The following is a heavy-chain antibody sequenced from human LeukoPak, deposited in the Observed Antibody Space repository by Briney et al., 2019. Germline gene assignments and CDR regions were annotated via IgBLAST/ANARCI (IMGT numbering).Heavy chain of an antibody. CDR1: GASFSGYY. J-gene: IGHJ4*02. CDR3: ARGGDAEG. CDR2: INRSGCT. D-gene: IGHD3-10*01. Sequence: SETLSLTCAVYGASFSGYYWIWIRQPPGRGLEWIGEINRSGCTNYNPSLKSRVTISVDTSKNQFSLKLTSVTAADTAVYYCARGGDAEGWGQGTLVTVSS. V-gene: IGHV4-34*01.